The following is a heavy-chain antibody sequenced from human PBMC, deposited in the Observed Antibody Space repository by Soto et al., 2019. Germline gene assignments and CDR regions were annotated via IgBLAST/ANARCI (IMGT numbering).Heavy chain of an antibody. J-gene: IGHJ4*02. D-gene: IGHD1-1*01. V-gene: IGHV1-18*01. CDR2: ISAHNGNT. Sequence: QVHLVQSGAEVKKPGASVKVSCKGSGYIFTTYGITWVRQAPGQGLEWMGWISAHNGNTNYAQKLQGRVTVTREPSTSTAYLELRHLRSDDTAVYYCARGRYGDYWGQGALVTVSS. CDR1: GYIFTTYG. CDR3: ARGRYGDY.